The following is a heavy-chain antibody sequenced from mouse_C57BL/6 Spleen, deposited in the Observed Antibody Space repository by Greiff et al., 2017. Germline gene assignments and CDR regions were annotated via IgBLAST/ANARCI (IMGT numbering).Heavy chain of an antibody. Sequence: VQLQQSGAELVKPGASVKISCKASGYAFSSYWMNWVKQRPGKGLEWIGQIYPGDGATNYNGKFKGKATLTADKSSSTAYMQLSSLTSEDSAVYFCARGGDEGYFDVWGTGTTVTVSS. J-gene: IGHJ1*03. CDR3: ARGGDEGYFDV. CDR1: GYAFSSYW. D-gene: IGHD3-3*01. V-gene: IGHV1-80*01. CDR2: IYPGDGAT.